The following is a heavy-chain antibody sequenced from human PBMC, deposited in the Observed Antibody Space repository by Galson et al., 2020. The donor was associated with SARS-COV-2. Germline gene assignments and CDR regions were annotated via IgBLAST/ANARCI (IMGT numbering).Heavy chain of an antibody. D-gene: IGHD2-21*01. CDR3: ARGYLAGPFDS. CDR1: GVTFDDYG. V-gene: IGHV3-20*04. CDR2: IKKDGSSL. Sequence: GGSLRLSCAASGVTFDDYGMAWVRQVPGKGLEWVSGIKKDGSSLNYADSVKGRFTISRDNAKNSLYLQMNSVRAEDTALYYCARGYLAGPFDSWGQGTMVTVSS. J-gene: IGHJ3*02.